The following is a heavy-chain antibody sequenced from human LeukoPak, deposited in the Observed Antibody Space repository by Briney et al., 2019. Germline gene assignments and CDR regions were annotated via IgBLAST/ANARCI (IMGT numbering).Heavy chain of an antibody. V-gene: IGHV1-18*01. J-gene: IGHJ4*02. CDR1: PYTFTSYG. D-gene: IGHD3-22*01. CDR3: ARDYYDSSGRFDY. Sequence: GASVTVSCKASPYTFTSYGISWVRQAPGQGLEWMGWISAHNGHTNYAQKVQGRLTMTTDTSTSTAYMELRSLISDDTAVYYCARDYYDSSGRFDYWGQGTLVTVSS. CDR2: ISAHNGHT.